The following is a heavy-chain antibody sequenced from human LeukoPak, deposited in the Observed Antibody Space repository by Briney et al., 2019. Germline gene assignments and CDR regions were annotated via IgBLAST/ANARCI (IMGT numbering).Heavy chain of an antibody. CDR2: ISGSGGST. CDR3: AKDLYDSSGYYLYYFDY. J-gene: IGHJ4*02. Sequence: GGSLRLSCAASGFTFSSYAMSWVRQAPGKGLEWVSTISGSGGSTYYADSVKGRFTISRDNSKNTLYLQMNSLRAEDTAVYYCAKDLYDSSGYYLYYFDYWGQGTLVTVSS. V-gene: IGHV3-23*01. D-gene: IGHD3-22*01. CDR1: GFTFSSYA.